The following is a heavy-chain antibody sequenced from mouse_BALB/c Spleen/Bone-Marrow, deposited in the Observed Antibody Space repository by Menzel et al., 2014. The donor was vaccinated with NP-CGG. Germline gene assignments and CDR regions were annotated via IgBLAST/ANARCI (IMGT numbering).Heavy chain of an antibody. CDR2: INPDSTTI. CDR3: SRIYYYGNFAY. D-gene: IGHD1-1*01. V-gene: IGHV4-1*02. J-gene: IGHJ3*01. Sequence: DVKLVESGGGLVQPGGSLKLSCAASGFDFSRYWMSWVRQAPGKGLEWIGEINPDSTTINYTPSLKDKFIISGDNAKNTLYLQMSKVGSEDTALYYCSRIYYYGNFAYWGQGTLVTVSA. CDR1: GFDFSRYW.